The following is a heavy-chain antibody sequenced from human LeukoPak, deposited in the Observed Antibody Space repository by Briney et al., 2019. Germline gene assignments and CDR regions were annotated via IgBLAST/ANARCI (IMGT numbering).Heavy chain of an antibody. J-gene: IGHJ4*02. CDR2: IKQDGSEK. D-gene: IGHD3-3*01. V-gene: IGHV3-7*01. CDR3: AKDKDFWSGYYVPDY. CDR1: GFTFSSYW. Sequence: GGSLRLSCAASGFTFSSYWMSWVRQAPGKGLEWVANIKQDGSEKDYVDSVKGRFTISRDNAKNSLYLQMNSLRAEDTAVYYCAKDKDFWSGYYVPDYWGQGTLVTVSS.